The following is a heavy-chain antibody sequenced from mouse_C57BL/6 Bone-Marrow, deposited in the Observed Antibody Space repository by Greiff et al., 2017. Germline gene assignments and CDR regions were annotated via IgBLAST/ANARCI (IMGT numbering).Heavy chain of an antibody. J-gene: IGHJ2*01. D-gene: IGHD1-1*01. V-gene: IGHV5-4*03. CDR1: GFTFSSYA. CDR2: ISAGGSYT. Sequence: EVMLVESGGGLVKPGGSLKLSCAASGFTFSSYAMSWVRQTPEKRLEWVATISAGGSYTYYPDNVKGRFTISRDNAKNNLYLQVSHLKSEDTAMYYCARGGSSSLYYLDYWGQGTTLTVSS. CDR3: ARGGSSSLYYLDY.